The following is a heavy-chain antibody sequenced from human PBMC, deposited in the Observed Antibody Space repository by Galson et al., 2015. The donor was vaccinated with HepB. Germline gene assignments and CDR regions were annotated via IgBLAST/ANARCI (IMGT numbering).Heavy chain of an antibody. J-gene: IGHJ4*02. D-gene: IGHD2-15*01. CDR1: GFTVTKNH. Sequence: SLRLSCAASGFTVTKNHMTWVRQAPGKGLEWLSIIYSVGTTYYADSVKGRFTTSRDNSKNTLYLQMNSPRAEDTAIYYCLGFPGYWGQGTLVTVSS. V-gene: IGHV3-53*01. CDR3: LGFPGY. CDR2: IYSVGTT.